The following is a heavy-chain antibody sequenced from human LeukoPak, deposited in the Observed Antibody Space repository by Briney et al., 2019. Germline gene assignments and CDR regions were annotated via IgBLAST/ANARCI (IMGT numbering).Heavy chain of an antibody. J-gene: IGHJ4*02. CDR3: AKGGVDY. Sequence: AGGSLRLSCAASGFTFSSSWMTWVRQAPGKGLEWVASIREDGSEKTSVDSVKGRFTISRDNAKNSLYLQMDSLRAEDTAVYYCAKGGVDYWGQGTLVTVSS. D-gene: IGHD6-25*01. V-gene: IGHV3-7*01. CDR2: IREDGSEK. CDR1: GFTFSSSW.